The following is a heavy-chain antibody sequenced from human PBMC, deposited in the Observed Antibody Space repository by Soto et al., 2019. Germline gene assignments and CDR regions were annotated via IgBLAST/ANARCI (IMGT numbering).Heavy chain of an antibody. D-gene: IGHD3-22*01. Sequence: GSLRLSCAASGFTFSSYSMNWVRQAPGKGLEWVSYISSSSSTIYYADSVKGRFTISRDNAKNSLYLQMNSLRAEDTAVYYCARAGFYYDSSGYPDYWGQGTLVTVSS. V-gene: IGHV3-48*04. CDR3: ARAGFYYDSSGYPDY. J-gene: IGHJ4*02. CDR1: GFTFSSYS. CDR2: ISSSSSTI.